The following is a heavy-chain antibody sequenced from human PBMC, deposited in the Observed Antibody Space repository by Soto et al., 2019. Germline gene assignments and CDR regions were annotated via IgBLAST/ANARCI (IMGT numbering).Heavy chain of an antibody. V-gene: IGHV3-30*18. D-gene: IGHD6-19*01. Sequence: QVQLVESGGGVVQPGRSLRLSCAASGFTFSSYGMHWVRQAPGKGLEWVAVISYDGSNKYYADSVKGRFTISRNNSKNTLYLQMNSLRAEDTAVYYCAKDRMAVAGTNYYYGMDVWGQGTTVTVSS. CDR3: AKDRMAVAGTNYYYGMDV. J-gene: IGHJ6*02. CDR2: ISYDGSNK. CDR1: GFTFSSYG.